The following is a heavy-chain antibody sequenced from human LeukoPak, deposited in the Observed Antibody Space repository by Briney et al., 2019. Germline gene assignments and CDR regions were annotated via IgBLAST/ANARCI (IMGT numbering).Heavy chain of an antibody. V-gene: IGHV4-31*03. Sequence: SETLSLTCTVSGGSISSGGYYWSWIRQHLGKGLEWIGYIYYSGSTYYNPSLKSRVTISVDTSKDQFSLKLSSVTAADTAVYYCARGSIVVVPAVNFDYWGQGTLVTVSS. J-gene: IGHJ4*02. D-gene: IGHD2-2*01. CDR2: IYYSGST. CDR3: ARGSIVVVPAVNFDY. CDR1: GGSISSGGYY.